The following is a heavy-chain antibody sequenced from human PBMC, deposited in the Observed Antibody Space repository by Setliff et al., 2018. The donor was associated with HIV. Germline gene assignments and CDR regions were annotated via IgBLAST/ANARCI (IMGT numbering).Heavy chain of an antibody. D-gene: IGHD4-17*01. CDR1: GFTFSNYA. CDR3: AKDKGVTTPAFDI. J-gene: IGHJ3*02. CDR2: ISSSGGAT. Sequence: HPGGSLRLSCAASGFTFSNYAMSWVRQAPGKGLEWVSTISSSGGATYYADSVKGRFTISRDNSKNTLYLQMNSLRVEDTAVYYCAKDKGVTTPAFDIWGQGTMVTVSS. V-gene: IGHV3-23*01.